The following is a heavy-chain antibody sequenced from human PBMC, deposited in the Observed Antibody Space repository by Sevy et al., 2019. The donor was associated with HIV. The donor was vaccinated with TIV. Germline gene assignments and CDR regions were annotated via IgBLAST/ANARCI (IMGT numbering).Heavy chain of an antibody. V-gene: IGHV3-23*01. CDR3: ARRPDFGVVIPTGVMDV. CDR1: GFTFSTYA. D-gene: IGHD3-3*01. CDR2: ISGSGGST. Sequence: GGSLRLSCAASGFTFSTYAMTWVRQAPGKGLQWVSVISGSGGSTYYADSVKGRFTISRDNSKNTTYLQMNSLRAEDTAVYYCARRPDFGVVIPTGVMDVWGQGTTVTVS. J-gene: IGHJ6*02.